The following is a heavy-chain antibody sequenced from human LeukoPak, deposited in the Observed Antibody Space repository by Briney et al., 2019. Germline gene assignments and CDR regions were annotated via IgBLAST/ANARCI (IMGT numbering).Heavy chain of an antibody. CDR1: GYSFTNYW. D-gene: IGHD3-10*01. J-gene: IGHJ4*02. CDR2: IYAGDSDT. V-gene: IGHV5-51*01. CDR3: ARQAGGTGSGSYYVY. Sequence: GESLKISCKGSGYSFTNYWIGWVRQMPGKGLEWMGIIYAGDSDTRYSPSFQGQVTISADKSISTAYLQWSSLKASDTAMYYCARQAGGTGSGSYYVYWGQGTLLTVSS.